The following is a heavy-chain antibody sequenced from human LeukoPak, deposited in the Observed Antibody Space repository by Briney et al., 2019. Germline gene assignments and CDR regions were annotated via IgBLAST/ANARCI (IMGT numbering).Heavy chain of an antibody. V-gene: IGHV4-31*11. J-gene: IGHJ4*02. Sequence: SETLSLTCAVYGGSFRGYYWSWIRQHPGKGLEWIGYIYYSGSTYYNPSLKSRVTISVDTSKNQFSLKLSSVTAADTAVYYCAREGLYYDSSGLDYWGQGTLVTVSS. CDR1: GGSFRGYY. D-gene: IGHD3-22*01. CDR3: AREGLYYDSSGLDY. CDR2: IYYSGST.